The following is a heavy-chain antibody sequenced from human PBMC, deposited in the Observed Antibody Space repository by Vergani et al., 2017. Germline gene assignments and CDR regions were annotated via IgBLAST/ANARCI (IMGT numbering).Heavy chain of an antibody. V-gene: IGHV3-7*01. Sequence: EVQLVESGGGLVQPGGSLRLTCAASGFSLNRFWMSWVRQSPEKGMEWVGHISPDGSATSNVDSVMGRFTSFRDNTKNSLSLQMSGLRVEDTAVYYSVRLPRGPWNFDLWGSGPLITVSS. CDR1: GFSLNRFW. J-gene: IGHJ2*01. CDR2: ISPDGSAT. CDR3: VRLPRGPWNFDL.